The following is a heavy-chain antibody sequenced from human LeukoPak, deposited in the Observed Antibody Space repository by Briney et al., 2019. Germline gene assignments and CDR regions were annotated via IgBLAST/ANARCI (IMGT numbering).Heavy chain of an antibody. CDR1: GFTFSDYY. D-gene: IGHD1-26*01. V-gene: IGHV3-11*04. CDR3: ARVGSYHYYYYYYMDV. J-gene: IGHJ6*03. CDR2: ISSSGSTI. Sequence: GGSLRLSCAASGFTFSDYYMCWIRQAPGKGLEWVSYISSSGSTIYYADSVKGRFTISRDNAKNSLYLQMNSLRAEDTAVYYCARVGSYHYYYYYYMDVWGKGTTVTVSS.